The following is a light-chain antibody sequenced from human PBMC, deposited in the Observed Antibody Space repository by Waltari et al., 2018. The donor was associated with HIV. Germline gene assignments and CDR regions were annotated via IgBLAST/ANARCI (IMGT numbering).Light chain of an antibody. CDR1: QGLDTL. CDR2: GVS. J-gene: IGKJ3*01. Sequence: DIEMTQSPSSVSASVGDRVTITCRASQGLDTLLAWYQHKPGKAPKLLIYGVSTLESGVPSMFSGSGSGTDFTLTISSLQPEDFATYYCQRGDRYPFTFGPGTKVDIK. CDR3: QRGDRYPFT. V-gene: IGKV1-12*01.